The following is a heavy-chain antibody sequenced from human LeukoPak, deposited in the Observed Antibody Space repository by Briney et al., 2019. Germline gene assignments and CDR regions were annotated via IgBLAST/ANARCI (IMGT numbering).Heavy chain of an antibody. V-gene: IGHV3-30-3*01. Sequence: GVSLRLSCAASGFTFSSYAMHWVRQAPGKGLEWVAVISYDGSNKYYADSVKGRFTISRDNSKNTLYLQMNSLRAEDTAVYYCARDVGYWFGELLGSIDYWGQGTLVTVSS. J-gene: IGHJ4*02. CDR1: GFTFSSYA. CDR2: ISYDGSNK. CDR3: ARDVGYWFGELLGSIDY. D-gene: IGHD3-10*01.